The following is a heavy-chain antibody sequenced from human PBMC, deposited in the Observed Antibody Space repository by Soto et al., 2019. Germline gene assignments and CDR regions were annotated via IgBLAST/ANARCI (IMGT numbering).Heavy chain of an antibody. J-gene: IGHJ3*02. CDR2: IYNVGTTTT. CDR1: GGSISTSHYF. CDR3: AWSHGFWGGFDI. V-gene: IGHV4-39*01. Sequence: QVQLQDSGPELVRPSETLSLTCTVSGGSISTSHYFWGWIRQPPGKGLEWIASIYNVGTTTTFYNPSLKSRGTISVDTSKNQVFMKLTSVTAADTALYYCAWSHGFWGGFDIWGQGTMVTVSS. D-gene: IGHD3-10*01.